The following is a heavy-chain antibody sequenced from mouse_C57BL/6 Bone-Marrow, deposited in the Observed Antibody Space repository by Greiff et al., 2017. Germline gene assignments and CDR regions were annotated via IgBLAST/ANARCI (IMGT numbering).Heavy chain of an antibody. CDR3: ARKDSNYSYFDV. CDR1: GFSLTSYA. D-gene: IGHD2-5*01. CDR2: IWPGGGT. Sequence: VQLVESGPGLVAPSQSLSITCTASGFSLTSYAISWVRQPPGKGLEWLGVIWPGGGTNYNSYLNSGLSIRKDNSKSKVSLKMNSLQTDDTARYYCARKDSNYSYFDVWGTGTTVTVSS. V-gene: IGHV2-9-1*01. J-gene: IGHJ1*03.